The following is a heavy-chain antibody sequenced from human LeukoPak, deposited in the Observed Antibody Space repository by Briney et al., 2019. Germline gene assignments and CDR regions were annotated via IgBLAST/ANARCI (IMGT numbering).Heavy chain of an antibody. Sequence: ASVTVSCKVSGNSLSELSIQWVRQAPGKGLECMGGFDPEEAKMVYAQNFQGRVTMTEDTSTQTAYMELSGLTSDDTAVYYCTTRSGDFWSGFVNWGQGTLVTVCS. CDR3: TTRSGDFWSGFVN. CDR2: FDPEEAKM. J-gene: IGHJ4*02. V-gene: IGHV1-24*01. D-gene: IGHD3-3*01. CDR1: GNSLSELS.